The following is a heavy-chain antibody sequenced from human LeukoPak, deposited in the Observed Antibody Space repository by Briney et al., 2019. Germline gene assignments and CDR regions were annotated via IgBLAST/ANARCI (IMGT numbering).Heavy chain of an antibody. CDR2: INHSGST. J-gene: IGHJ4*02. V-gene: IGHV4-34*01. CDR1: GGSFSGYY. CDR3: ARGSQYYYDSSGYYSHDY. D-gene: IGHD3-22*01. Sequence: PSETLSLTRAVYGGSFSGYYWSWIRQPPGKGLEWMGEINHSGSTNYNPSLKSRGNISVDTSKNQSSLKLRSVTAADTAVYYCARGSQYYYDSSGYYSHDYWGQGTLVTVSS.